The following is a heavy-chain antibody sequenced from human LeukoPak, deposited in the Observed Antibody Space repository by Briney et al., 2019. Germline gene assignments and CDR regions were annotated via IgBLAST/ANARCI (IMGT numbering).Heavy chain of an antibody. CDR3: AKAQGGFMDV. CDR1: GFTFSSSG. V-gene: IGHV3-30*18. CDR2: ISYDGSNK. D-gene: IGHD3-16*01. J-gene: IGHJ6*02. Sequence: GGSLRLSCAASGFTFSSSGMHWVRQAPGKGLEWVAVISYDGSNKYYADFVKGRFTISRDNSKNTLYLQMNSLRAEDTAVYYCAKAQGGFMDVWGQGTTVTVSS.